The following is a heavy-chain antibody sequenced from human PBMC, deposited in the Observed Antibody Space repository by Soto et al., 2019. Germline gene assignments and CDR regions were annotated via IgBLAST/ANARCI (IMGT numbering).Heavy chain of an antibody. Sequence: QVQLQESGPGLVKPSETLSLTCSVSGGSISSYYWSWIRQPPGKGLEWIGYVYYSGNTNYNPSLKSRVTISGDMSKNQFSLKLSSVTAADTAVYYCARRSTSWYDNWFDPWGQGTLVTVSS. CDR3: ARRSTSWYDNWFDP. D-gene: IGHD6-13*01. CDR1: GGSISSYY. CDR2: VYYSGNT. V-gene: IGHV4-59*01. J-gene: IGHJ5*02.